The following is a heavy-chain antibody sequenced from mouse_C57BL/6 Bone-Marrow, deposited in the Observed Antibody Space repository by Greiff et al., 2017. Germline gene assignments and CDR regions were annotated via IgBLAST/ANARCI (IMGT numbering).Heavy chain of an antibody. Sequence: EVKLVESGGGLVQPGGSLKLSCAASGFTFSDYGMAWVRQAPRKGPEWVAFISNLAYSIYYADTVTGRFTISRENGKNTLYLEMSSLRSEDTAMYYCARLSDYSNYYAMDYWGQGTSVTVSS. D-gene: IGHD2-5*01. CDR2: ISNLAYSI. CDR3: ARLSDYSNYYAMDY. J-gene: IGHJ4*01. V-gene: IGHV5-15*04. CDR1: GFTFSDYG.